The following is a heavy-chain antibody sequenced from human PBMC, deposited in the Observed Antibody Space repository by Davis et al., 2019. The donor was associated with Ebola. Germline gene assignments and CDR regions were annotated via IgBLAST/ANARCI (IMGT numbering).Heavy chain of an antibody. D-gene: IGHD4/OR15-4a*01. J-gene: IGHJ4*02. CDR3: VTYGADHLFNN. Sequence: PGGSLRLSCSVYGVSFSDSYYSWIRLPPGKGLEWIGEINHSGGTNYNSSLESRLTMSVDTSKNHFSLKLSSVTAADTAVYYCVTYGADHLFNNWGQGTLVTVSS. CDR2: INHSGGT. CDR1: GVSFSDSY. V-gene: IGHV4-34*10.